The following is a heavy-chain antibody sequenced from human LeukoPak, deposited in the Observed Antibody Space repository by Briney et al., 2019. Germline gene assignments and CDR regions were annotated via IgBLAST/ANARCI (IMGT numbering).Heavy chain of an antibody. V-gene: IGHV1-18*01. D-gene: IGHD2-2*01. CDR2: ISAYNGNT. CDR3: ARVHSYCSSTSCLEY. J-gene: IGHJ4*02. Sequence: ASVKVSCKTSGYTFTNYGITWVRQAPGQGLEWMGWISAYNGNTDYAQNFQGRVTMTTDTSTNTGYMDLRSLRSDVTAVYYCARVHSYCSSTSCLEYWGQGTLVTVSS. CDR1: GYTFTNYG.